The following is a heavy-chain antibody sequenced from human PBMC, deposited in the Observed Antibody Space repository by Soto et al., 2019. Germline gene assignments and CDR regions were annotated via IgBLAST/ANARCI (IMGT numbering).Heavy chain of an antibody. Sequence: GASVKVSCKASGYTFTSYAMHWVRQAPGQRLEWMGWINAGNGNTKYSQKFQGRVTITRDTSASTAYMELSSLRSEDTAVYYCARNFLTSSWPVGNYYYYGMDVWGQGTTVTVSS. J-gene: IGHJ6*02. V-gene: IGHV1-3*01. CDR1: GYTFTSYA. CDR2: INAGNGNT. D-gene: IGHD6-13*01. CDR3: ARNFLTSSWPVGNYYYYGMDV.